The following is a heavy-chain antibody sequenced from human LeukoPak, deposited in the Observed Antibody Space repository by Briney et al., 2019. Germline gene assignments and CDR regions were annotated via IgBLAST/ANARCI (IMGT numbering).Heavy chain of an antibody. D-gene: IGHD6-6*01. CDR1: GGSFSGYY. J-gene: IGHJ4*02. Sequence: SETLSLTCAVYGGSFSGYYWSWIRQPPGKGLEWIGEINHSGSTNYNPSVKSRVTISVDTSKSQFSLKLSSVTAAGTAVYYCARGHSGSARAQGYWGQGTLVTVSS. CDR3: ARGHSGSARAQGY. V-gene: IGHV4-34*01. CDR2: INHSGST.